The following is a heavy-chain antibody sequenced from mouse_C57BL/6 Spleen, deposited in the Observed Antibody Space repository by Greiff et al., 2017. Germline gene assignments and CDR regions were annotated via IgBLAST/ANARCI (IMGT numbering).Heavy chain of an antibody. Sequence: QVQLQQPGAELVKPGASVKLSCKASGYTFTSYWMHWVKQRPGQGLEWIGMIHPNSGSTNYNEKFKSKATLAVDKSSSTAYMQLSSLTSEDSAIYYCASSFLYYSNYYFDYWGQGTTLTVSS. V-gene: IGHV1-64*01. D-gene: IGHD2-5*01. CDR1: GYTFTSYW. CDR3: ASSFLYYSNYYFDY. J-gene: IGHJ2*01. CDR2: IHPNSGST.